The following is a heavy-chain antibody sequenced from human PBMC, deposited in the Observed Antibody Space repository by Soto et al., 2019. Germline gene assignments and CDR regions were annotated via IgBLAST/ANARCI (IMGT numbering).Heavy chain of an antibody. Sequence: QVQLVQSGAEVKRPGASVKVSCRASGYTFTSYGINWVRQAPGRGLEWMGWISAYNGDTNYAQSFQGRVTMTTDTSTSTVYMELSSLRTDDTAVYYCARAPAAPDYWGLGTLVTVSS. CDR2: ISAYNGDT. CDR3: ARAPAAPDY. J-gene: IGHJ4*02. CDR1: GYTFTSYG. D-gene: IGHD2-2*01. V-gene: IGHV1-18*01.